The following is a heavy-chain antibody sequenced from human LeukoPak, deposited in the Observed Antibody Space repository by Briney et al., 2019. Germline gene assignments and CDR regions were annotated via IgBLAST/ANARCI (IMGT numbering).Heavy chain of an antibody. CDR3: ARGSYGGNSYFAY. CDR1: GFTFSSYE. CDR2: TTSRGSTM. D-gene: IGHD4-23*01. Sequence: GGSLRLSCAASGFTFSSYEMNWVRQAPGKGLEWVSYTTSRGSTMYYADSVKGRFTISRDNAKNSLYLQMNSLRAEDTAVYYCARGSYGGNSYFAYWGQGTLVTVSS. V-gene: IGHV3-48*03. J-gene: IGHJ4*02.